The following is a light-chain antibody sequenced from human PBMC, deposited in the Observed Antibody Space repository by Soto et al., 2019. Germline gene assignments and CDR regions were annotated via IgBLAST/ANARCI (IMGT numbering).Light chain of an antibody. Sequence: DVGMTQSPSTVSGSVGDRVTITGRASQTIRSWLAWYQQKPGKAPKLLIYKASTLKSGVPSRFSGSGSGTEFTLTISSLQPDDVATYYCQHYNRYSEAFGQGTKVDI. V-gene: IGKV1-5*03. CDR3: QHYNRYSEA. CDR2: KAS. J-gene: IGKJ1*01. CDR1: QTIRSW.